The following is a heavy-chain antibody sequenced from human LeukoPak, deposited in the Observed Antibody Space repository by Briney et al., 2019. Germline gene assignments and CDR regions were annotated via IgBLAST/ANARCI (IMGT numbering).Heavy chain of an antibody. V-gene: IGHV3-33*01. CDR2: IWYDGSNK. CDR1: GFTFSSYG. J-gene: IGHJ3*02. CDR3: AREGRFLEWLDAFDI. D-gene: IGHD3-3*01. Sequence: GRSLRLSCAASGFTFSSYGMHWVRQAPGKGLEWVGVIWYDGSNKYYADSVKGRFTISRDNSKNTLYLQMNSLRAEDTAVYYCAREGRFLEWLDAFDIWGQGTMVTVSS.